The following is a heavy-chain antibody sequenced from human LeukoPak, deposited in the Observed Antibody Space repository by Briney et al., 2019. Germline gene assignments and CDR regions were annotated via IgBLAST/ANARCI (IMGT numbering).Heavy chain of an antibody. J-gene: IGHJ4*02. Sequence: PSETLSLTCTVSGGSITSSFYWSWIRQSPGKGLEWIGCIYNSGGTKYNPSLKSRLTISVDTSKNQFSLNLSSVTAADTAVYYCARASVLLSADYWGQGTLVTVSS. D-gene: IGHD3-16*01. V-gene: IGHV4-59*01. CDR1: GGSITSSFY. CDR3: ARASVLLSADY. CDR2: IYNSGGT.